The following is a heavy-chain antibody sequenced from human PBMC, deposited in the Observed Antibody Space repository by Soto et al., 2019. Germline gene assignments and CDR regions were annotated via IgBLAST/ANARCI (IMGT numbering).Heavy chain of an antibody. CDR3: ARDPSYDFWSGYYIGGMDV. D-gene: IGHD3-3*01. CDR1: GGSISSSNW. J-gene: IGHJ6*02. V-gene: IGHV4-4*02. CDR2: IYHSGST. Sequence: SETLSLTCAVSGGSISSSNWWSWVRQPPGKGLEGIGEIYHSGSTNYNPSLKRRVSVSVDKSKNQFSLKLSSLTAADTAVYYCARDPSYDFWSGYYIGGMDVWGQGTTVPVSS.